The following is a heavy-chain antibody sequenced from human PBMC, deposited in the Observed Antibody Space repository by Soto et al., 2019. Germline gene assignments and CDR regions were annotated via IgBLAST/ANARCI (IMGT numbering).Heavy chain of an antibody. CDR1: GGSISSGGYY. Sequence: PSETLSLTCTVSGGSISSGGYYWSWIRQHPGKGLEWIGYIYYSGSTYYNPSLKSRVTISVDTSKNQFSLKLSSVTAADTAVYYCAREESIGWFDPWGQGTLVTVSS. J-gene: IGHJ5*02. CDR3: AREESIGWFDP. V-gene: IGHV4-31*03. D-gene: IGHD2-15*01. CDR2: IYYSGST.